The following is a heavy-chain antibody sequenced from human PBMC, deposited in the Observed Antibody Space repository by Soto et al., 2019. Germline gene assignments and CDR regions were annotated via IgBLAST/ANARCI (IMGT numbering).Heavy chain of an antibody. CDR3: ARTATLGYGDYYYFDY. D-gene: IGHD4-17*01. CDR2: IYYSGST. Sequence: SETLSLTCTVSGGSISSSSYYWGWIRQPPGKGLEWIGSIYYSGSTYYNPSLKSRVTISVDTSKNQFSLKLSSVTAADTAVYYCARTATLGYGDYYYFDYWGQGTLVTVSS. J-gene: IGHJ4*02. V-gene: IGHV4-39*01. CDR1: GGSISSSSYY.